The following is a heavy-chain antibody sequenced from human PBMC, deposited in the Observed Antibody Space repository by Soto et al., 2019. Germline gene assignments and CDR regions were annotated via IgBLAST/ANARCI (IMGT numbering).Heavy chain of an antibody. CDR1: GGSISSRNYY. CDR2: IYYSGST. J-gene: IGHJ4*02. Sequence: PSETLSLTCTVFGGSISSRNYYWGWIRQPPGKGLEWIGSIYYSGSTYYNPSLKSRVTISVDTSKSQFSLKLDSVTAADTAVYYCARQYSAGWSHYFDYWGQGTLVTVSS. D-gene: IGHD6-19*01. CDR3: ARQYSAGWSHYFDY. V-gene: IGHV4-39*01.